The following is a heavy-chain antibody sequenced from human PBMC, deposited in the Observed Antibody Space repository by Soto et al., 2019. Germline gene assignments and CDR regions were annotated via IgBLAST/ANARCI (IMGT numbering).Heavy chain of an antibody. J-gene: IGHJ5*02. V-gene: IGHV4-39*01. CDR2: TYYSGST. CDR1: GGSISSSSYY. D-gene: IGHD2-21*02. Sequence: SETLSLTCTVSGGSISSSSYYWGWIRQPPGKGLEWIGSTYYSGSTHNNPSLKSRVTLSVDTSKNQFSLRLRSVTAADTAVYYCARVGELVTAQGWFDPWGQGTLVTVSS. CDR3: ARVGELVTAQGWFDP.